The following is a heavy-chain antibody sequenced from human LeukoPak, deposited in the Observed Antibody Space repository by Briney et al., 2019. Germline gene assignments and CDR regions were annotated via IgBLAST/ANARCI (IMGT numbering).Heavy chain of an antibody. D-gene: IGHD1-26*01. J-gene: IGHJ4*02. CDR3: ARRSGGTPDY. CDR1: GFIFSDYP. V-gene: IGHV3-23*01. CDR2: ICGDGRGT. Sequence: GGSLRLSCAASGFIFSDYPMTWARQAPGKGLEWVSAICGDGRGTDYADSVKGRFTISRDNSKNTVYLQMNSLRLDDTALYYCARRSGGTPDYWGLGDLVTVSS.